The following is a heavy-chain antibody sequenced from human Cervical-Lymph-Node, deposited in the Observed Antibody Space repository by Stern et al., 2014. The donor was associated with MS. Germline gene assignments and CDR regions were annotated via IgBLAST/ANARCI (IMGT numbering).Heavy chain of an antibody. CDR2: IKRDGSET. D-gene: IGHD6-19*01. V-gene: IGHV3-7*01. CDR1: GSTFSTSW. CDR3: TRFLQSGWSDLFDS. Sequence: EVQLVESGGGLVQPGGSQRLSCVASGSTFSTSWMSWVRQAPGKGLEWVANIKRDGSETYYVDSVKGRFTISRDNAKSSLYLEMNSLRAEDTAVYYCTRFLQSGWSDLFDSWGRGTLVTVSS. J-gene: IGHJ5*01.